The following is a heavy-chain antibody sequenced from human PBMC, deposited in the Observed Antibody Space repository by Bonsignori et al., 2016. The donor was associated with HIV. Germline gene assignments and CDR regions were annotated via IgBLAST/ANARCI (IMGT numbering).Heavy chain of an antibody. CDR3: ARGGWRGDYYYMDV. D-gene: IGHD6-19*01. V-gene: IGHV3-20*01. Sequence: WIRQPPGKGLEWVSGIIWNGGNTGYADSVKGRFTISRDNAKNSLYLQMNSLRAEDTALYHCARGGWRGDYYYMDVWGKGTTVTVSS. J-gene: IGHJ6*03. CDR2: IIWNGGNT.